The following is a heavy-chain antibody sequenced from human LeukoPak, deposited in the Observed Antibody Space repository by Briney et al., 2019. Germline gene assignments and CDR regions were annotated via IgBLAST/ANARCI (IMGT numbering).Heavy chain of an antibody. V-gene: IGHV1-2*02. Sequence: GSVKGSCKASGYTFTNFYIHWGRQAPGQGLEWMGWISSNRGGTNYAQKFQGRVTMTRDTSISTAYMELRSVRSDDTAVYYCARDHGDDAFDIWGPGTMVTVSS. CDR2: ISSNRGGT. CDR1: GYTFTNFY. CDR3: ARDHGDDAFDI. D-gene: IGHD3-3*01. J-gene: IGHJ3*02.